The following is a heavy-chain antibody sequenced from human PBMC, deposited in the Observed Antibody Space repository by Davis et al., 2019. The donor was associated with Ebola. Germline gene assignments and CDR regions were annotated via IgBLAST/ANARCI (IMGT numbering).Heavy chain of an antibody. CDR2: ISVYNGNT. V-gene: IGHV1-18*04. CDR1: GYTFTSYG. CDR3: AREDIVVVVAATGGPGYYGMDV. J-gene: IGHJ6*04. Sequence: AASVKVSCKASGYTFTSYGISWVRQAPGQGPEWMGWISVYNGNTHYIQKFQGRVTMTTDTSTSTAYMELRDLRSDDTALYYCAREDIVVVVAATGGPGYYGMDVWGKGTTVTVSS. D-gene: IGHD2-15*01.